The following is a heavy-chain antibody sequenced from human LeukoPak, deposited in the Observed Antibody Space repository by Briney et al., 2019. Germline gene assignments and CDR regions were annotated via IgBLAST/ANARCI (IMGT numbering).Heavy chain of an antibody. CDR1: GGSFFGSH. Sequence: PSETLSLTCAVSGGSFFGSHWNWIRQSPEKGLSGFGGINHSGRTNYNPSLKSRVTISVDTSKSQFFLKLTSVTAADTAVYYCARDPTTVVTLPYYFDFWGQGTLVTVSA. J-gene: IGHJ4*02. D-gene: IGHD4-23*01. CDR3: ARDPTTVVTLPYYFDF. V-gene: IGHV4-34*01. CDR2: INHSGRT.